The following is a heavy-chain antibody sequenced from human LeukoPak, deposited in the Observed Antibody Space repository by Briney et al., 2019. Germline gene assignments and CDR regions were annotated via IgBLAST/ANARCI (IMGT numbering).Heavy chain of an antibody. CDR1: GYTFTGYY. CDR3: ARDNTAVAGYNDY. Sequence: GASVKVSCKASGYTFTGYYMHWVRQAPGQGLEWMGWINPNSGGTNYAQKFQGRVTMTRDTSISTAYMELSRLRSDDTAVYYCARDNTAVAGYNDYWGQGTLVTVSS. V-gene: IGHV1-2*02. J-gene: IGHJ4*02. CDR2: INPNSGGT. D-gene: IGHD6-19*01.